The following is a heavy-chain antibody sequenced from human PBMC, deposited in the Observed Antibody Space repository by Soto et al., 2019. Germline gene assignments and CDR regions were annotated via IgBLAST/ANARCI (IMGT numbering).Heavy chain of an antibody. CDR3: AAGGGLPRYY. CDR1: GGSISSGGYS. CDR2: IYHSGST. V-gene: IGHV4-30-2*01. J-gene: IGHJ4*02. Sequence: QLQLQESGSGLVKPSQTLSLTCAVSGGSISSGGYSWSWIRQPPGKGLELIGYIYHSGSTYYNPSLKSRVTISVDRSKNQFALELSSVTAADTAVYYCAAGGGLPRYYWGQGTLVTVSS. D-gene: IGHD5-12*01.